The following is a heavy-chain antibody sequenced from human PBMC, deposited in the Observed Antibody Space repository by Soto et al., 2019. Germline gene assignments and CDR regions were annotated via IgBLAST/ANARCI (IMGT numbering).Heavy chain of an antibody. Sequence: PVGSLRLSCAASVFTFSSYAMSCVRHSPGKGLEWVSAISGSGGSTYYADSVKGRFTISRDNYKNTLYLQMNSLRAEDTAVYYCAKEGLEVLTPQGPPEYWGQGTLVNVS. V-gene: IGHV3-23*01. D-gene: IGHD7-27*01. CDR1: VFTFSSYA. J-gene: IGHJ4*02. CDR3: AKEGLEVLTPQGPPEY. CDR2: ISGSGGST.